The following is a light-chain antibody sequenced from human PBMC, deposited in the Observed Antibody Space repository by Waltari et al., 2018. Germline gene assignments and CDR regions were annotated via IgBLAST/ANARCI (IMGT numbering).Light chain of an antibody. CDR3: QQLNSYPP. CDR1: QGISSY. Sequence: DIQLTQSPSFLSASVGDRVTITCRASQGISSYLPWYQQKPGKAPKLLIYAASTLQSGVPSRFGGSGSGTEFTLTISSLQPEDFATYYCQQLNSYPPFGGGTKVEIK. CDR2: AAS. J-gene: IGKJ4*01. V-gene: IGKV1-9*01.